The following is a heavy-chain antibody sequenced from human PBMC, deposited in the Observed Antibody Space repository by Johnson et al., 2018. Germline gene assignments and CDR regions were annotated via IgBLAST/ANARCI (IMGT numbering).Heavy chain of an antibody. CDR3: AKDIRVAATLDAFEI. Sequence: VQLVQSGGGLVLPGRSLRLSCAASGFTFHNFAMHWVRQAPGKGLEWVSGISWHTGSRGYAASVKGLFTISKDNAKNFLYLQMNSLSPEDTALYYRAKDIRVAATLDAFEIWGQGTMVTVSS. CDR2: ISWHTGSR. J-gene: IGHJ3*02. V-gene: IGHV3-9*01. D-gene: IGHD1-26*01. CDR1: GFTFHNFA.